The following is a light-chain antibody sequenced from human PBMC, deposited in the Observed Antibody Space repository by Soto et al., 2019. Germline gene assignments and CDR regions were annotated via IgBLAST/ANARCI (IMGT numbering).Light chain of an antibody. CDR3: QQANSFPLT. CDR1: QGISSW. CDR2: AAS. Sequence: DIQMTQSPSSVSASVGDRVTITCRAGQGISSWLGWYQQKPGKAPKLLIYAASSLQSGVPSRFSGSGSGTDFTLSISSLQPEDFATYYCQQANSFPLTFGGGTKVEIK. J-gene: IGKJ4*01. V-gene: IGKV1-12*01.